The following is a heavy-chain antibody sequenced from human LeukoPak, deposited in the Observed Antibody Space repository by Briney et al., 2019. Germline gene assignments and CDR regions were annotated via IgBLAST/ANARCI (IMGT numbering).Heavy chain of an antibody. CDR3: ARDVVPAARMDV. Sequence: SVKVSCKASGGTFSSYAISWVRQAPGQGREWMGGIIPIFGTANYAQKFQGRVTITADESTSTAYMELSSLRSEDTAVYYCARDVVPAARMDVWGKGTTVTVSS. J-gene: IGHJ6*04. CDR1: GGTFSSYA. CDR2: IIPIFGTA. V-gene: IGHV1-69*13. D-gene: IGHD2-2*01.